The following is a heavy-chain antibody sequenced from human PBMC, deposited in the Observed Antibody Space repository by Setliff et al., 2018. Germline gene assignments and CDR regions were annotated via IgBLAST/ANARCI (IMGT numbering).Heavy chain of an antibody. CDR1: GGSISSSSYY. CDR2: IYYSGST. J-gene: IGHJ4*02. CDR3: AGLYYYGSGSYPAPIDY. V-gene: IGHV4-39*01. Sequence: ETLSLTCTVSGGSISSSSYYWGWIRQPPGKGLEWIGSIYYSGSTYYNPSLKSRVTISVDTSKNQFSLKLSSVTAADTAVYYCAGLYYYGSGSYPAPIDYWGQGTLVTVSS. D-gene: IGHD3-10*01.